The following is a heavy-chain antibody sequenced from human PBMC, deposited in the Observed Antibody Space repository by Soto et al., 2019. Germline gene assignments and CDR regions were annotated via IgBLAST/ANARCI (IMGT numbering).Heavy chain of an antibody. CDR1: GYTFTSYN. Sequence: ASVKVSCKASGYTFTSYNINWVRQATGQGLEWMGWMNPNSGNTGYAQKFQGRVTMTRNTSISTAYMELSSLRSEDTAVYYCSYSYGEGASDIWGQGTMVTVSS. J-gene: IGHJ3*02. D-gene: IGHD5-18*01. CDR3: SYSYGEGASDI. V-gene: IGHV1-8*01. CDR2: MNPNSGNT.